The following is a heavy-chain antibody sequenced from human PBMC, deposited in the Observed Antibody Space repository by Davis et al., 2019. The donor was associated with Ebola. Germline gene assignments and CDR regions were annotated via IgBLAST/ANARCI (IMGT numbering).Heavy chain of an antibody. Sequence: HSQTLSLTCAISGDTVSSGAWNWIRPSPSRGLEWLGRTYYSSKWYTGYAESVKSRINISPDTAKNQFSLHLNSVTPEDTAVYYCARGWLRSGLDVWGKGAAVIVSS. V-gene: IGHV6-1*01. D-gene: IGHD5-12*01. CDR2: TYYSSKWYT. CDR1: GDTVSSGA. CDR3: ARGWLRSGLDV. J-gene: IGHJ6*04.